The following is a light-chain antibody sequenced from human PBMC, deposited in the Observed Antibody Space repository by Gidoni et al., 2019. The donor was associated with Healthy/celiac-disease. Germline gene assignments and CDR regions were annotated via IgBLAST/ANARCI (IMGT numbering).Light chain of an antibody. CDR1: QSISSY. V-gene: IGKV1-39*01. CDR3: QQSYSTPLT. J-gene: IGKJ4*01. Sequence: IQWPQSPSSLSASVGDRVTITCRASQSISSYLNWYQQKPGKAPKLLIYAASSLQSGVPSRFSGSGSGTDFTLTISSLQPEDFATYYCQQSYSTPLTFGGGTKVEIK. CDR2: AAS.